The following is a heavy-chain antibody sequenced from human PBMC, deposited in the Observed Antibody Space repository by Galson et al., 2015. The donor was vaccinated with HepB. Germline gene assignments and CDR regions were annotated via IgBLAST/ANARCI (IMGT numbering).Heavy chain of an antibody. Sequence: SLRLSCAASGFTFSNSGMHWVRQAPRKGLEWVAVISYDGSNKSSAASVKGRFTISRDNSKNTLHLQMNSLRAEDTALYYCAKDPYLYSALAGTMAGFDYWGQGTLVTVSS. D-gene: IGHD6-19*01. CDR1: GFTFSNSG. CDR3: AKDPYLYSALAGTMAGFDY. J-gene: IGHJ4*02. V-gene: IGHV3-30*18. CDR2: ISYDGSNK.